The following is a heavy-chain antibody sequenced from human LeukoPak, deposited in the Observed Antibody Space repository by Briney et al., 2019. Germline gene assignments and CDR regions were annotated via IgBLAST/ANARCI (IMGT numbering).Heavy chain of an antibody. J-gene: IGHJ4*02. CDR2: VKSRSAGETT. V-gene: IGHV3-15*01. D-gene: IGHD3-10*01. Sequence: GGSLRLSCAASGFRISNDWMSWVRQAPGKGLEWVARVKSRSAGETTDYAAPVKGRFTISRDDSKNTLYLQMNSLKTEDTAVYYCTLIQGWGSGSYYRDFWGQGTLVTVSS. CDR3: TLIQGWGSGSYYRDF. CDR1: GFRISNDW.